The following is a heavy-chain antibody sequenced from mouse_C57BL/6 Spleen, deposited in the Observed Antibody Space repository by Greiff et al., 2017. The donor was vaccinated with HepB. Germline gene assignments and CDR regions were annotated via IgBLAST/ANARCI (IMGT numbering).Heavy chain of an antibody. CDR2: IHPNSGST. D-gene: IGHD1-1*01. CDR1: GYTFTSYW. V-gene: IGHV1-64*01. J-gene: IGHJ1*03. CDR3: ERWNTTVVGGNFDV. Sequence: QVQLQQPGAELVKPGASVKLSCKASGYTFTSYWMHWVKQRPGQGLEWIGMIHPNSGSTNYNEKFKSKATLTVDKSSSTAYMQLSSLTSEDSAVYYCERWNTTVVGGNFDVWGTGTTVTVSS.